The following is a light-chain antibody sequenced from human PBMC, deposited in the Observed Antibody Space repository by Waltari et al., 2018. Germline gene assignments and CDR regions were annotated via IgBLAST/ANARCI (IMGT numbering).Light chain of an antibody. CDR1: QGIRND. V-gene: IGKV1-6*01. J-gene: IGKJ4*01. Sequence: AIQMPQSPSSLSASVGDRVTITCRASQGIRNDLGWYQQKPGKAPKLLIYAASSLQSGVPSRFSGSGSGTDFTLTISSLQPEDFATYYCLQDYNYPPLTFGGGTKVEIK. CDR3: LQDYNYPPLT. CDR2: AAS.